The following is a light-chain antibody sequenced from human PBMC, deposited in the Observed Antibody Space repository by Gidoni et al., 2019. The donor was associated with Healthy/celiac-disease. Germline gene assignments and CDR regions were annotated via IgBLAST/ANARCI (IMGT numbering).Light chain of an antibody. V-gene: IGKV1-5*03. CDR1: QSISSW. CDR3: QQYKSYWAYT. J-gene: IGKJ2*01. Sequence: DIQMTQSPSTLSASVGDRVTITCRASQSISSWLAWYQQKPGKAPKLLSYKASSLESGVPSRFSGSGSGTEFTLTISSLQPDDFATYYCQQYKSYWAYTFGQGTKLEIK. CDR2: KAS.